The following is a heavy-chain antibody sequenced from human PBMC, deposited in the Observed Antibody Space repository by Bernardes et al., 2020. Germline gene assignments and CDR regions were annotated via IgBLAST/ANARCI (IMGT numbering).Heavy chain of an antibody. V-gene: IGHV3-53*01. D-gene: IGHD1-26*01. CDR1: GFNVISNY. CDR3: ARVGWSREMGVAYYFDY. CDR2: IYTGGST. Sequence: GGSLRLSCAASGFNVISNYMSWVRQAPGKGLEWVAVIYTGGSTYYADSVKGRFTISRDNSKNTVYLQMTSLSAEDTAMYYCARVGWSREMGVAYYFDYWGQGSLVTVSS. J-gene: IGHJ4*02.